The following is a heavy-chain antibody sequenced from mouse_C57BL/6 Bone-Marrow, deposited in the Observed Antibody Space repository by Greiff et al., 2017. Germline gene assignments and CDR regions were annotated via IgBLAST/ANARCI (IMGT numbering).Heavy chain of an antibody. J-gene: IGHJ3*01. D-gene: IGHD2-4*01. CDR2: IHPNSGST. V-gene: IGHV1-64*01. CDR1: GYTFTSYW. Sequence: QVQLQQPGAELVKPGASVKLSCKASGYTFTSYWMHWVKQRPGQGLEWIGMIHPNSGSTNYNEKFKSKATLTVDKSSSTAYMQLSSLTSEDSAVXYGAREGYDYCDGRPWFAYWGQGTLVTVSA. CDR3: AREGYDYCDGRPWFAY.